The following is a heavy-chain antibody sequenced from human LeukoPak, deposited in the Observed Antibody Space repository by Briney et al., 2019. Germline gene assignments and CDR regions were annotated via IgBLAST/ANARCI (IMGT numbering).Heavy chain of an antibody. CDR2: ISAYNGNT. V-gene: IGHV1-18*01. CDR3: AREQTYYYDSSGYRTGIDY. J-gene: IGHJ4*02. D-gene: IGHD3-22*01. CDR1: GYTFTSYG. Sequence: ASVKVSCKASGYTFTSYGISWVRQAPGQGLEWMGWISAYNGNTNYAQKLQGRVTMTTDTSTSTAYMELRSLRPDDTAVYYCAREQTYYYDSSGYRTGIDYWGQGTLVTVSS.